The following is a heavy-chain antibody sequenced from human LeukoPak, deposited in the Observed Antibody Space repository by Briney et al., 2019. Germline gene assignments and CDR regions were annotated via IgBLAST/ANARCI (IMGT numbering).Heavy chain of an antibody. V-gene: IGHV3-7*01. J-gene: IGHJ5*02. Sequence: GGSLRLACAASGFTFSSYWMSWVRQAPGKGLEWVANIKQDGSEKYYVDSVKGRFTISRGNARNSLYLQMNNLRGEDTAIYYCARDAGNSGYGCDLWGQGTLVTVSS. CDR3: ARDAGNSGYGCDL. D-gene: IGHD5-12*01. CDR2: IKQDGSEK. CDR1: GFTFSSYW.